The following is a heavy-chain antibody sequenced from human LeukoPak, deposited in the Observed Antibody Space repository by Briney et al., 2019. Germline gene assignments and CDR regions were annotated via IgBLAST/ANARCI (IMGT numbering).Heavy chain of an antibody. CDR2: INWNGGST. Sequence: RPGGSLRLSXAASGFTFDDYGMSWVRQAPGKGLEWVSGINWNGGSTCYADSVKGRFTISRDNAKNSLYLQMNSLRAEDTALYYCARVEPYSSGWYGRYWGQGTLVTVSS. CDR1: GFTFDDYG. CDR3: ARVEPYSSGWYGRY. V-gene: IGHV3-20*04. J-gene: IGHJ4*02. D-gene: IGHD6-19*01.